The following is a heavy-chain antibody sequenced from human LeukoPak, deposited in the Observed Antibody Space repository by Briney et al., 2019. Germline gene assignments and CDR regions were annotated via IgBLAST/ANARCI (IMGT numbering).Heavy chain of an antibody. CDR3: ARGRDYVWGSYRLFDY. Sequence: SETLSLTRAVYGGSFSGYYWSWIRQPPGKGLEWIGEINHSGSTNYNPSLKSRVTISVDTSKNQFSLKLSSVTAADTAVYYCARGRDYVWGSYRLFDYWGQGTLVTVSS. D-gene: IGHD3-16*02. J-gene: IGHJ4*02. CDR1: GGSFSGYY. CDR2: INHSGST. V-gene: IGHV4-34*01.